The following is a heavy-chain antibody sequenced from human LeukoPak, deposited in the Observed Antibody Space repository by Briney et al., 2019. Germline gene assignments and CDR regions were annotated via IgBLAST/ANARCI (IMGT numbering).Heavy chain of an antibody. V-gene: IGHV4-39*01. CDR3: ARHWTGYYYYGMDV. CDR2: IYYSGST. J-gene: IGHJ6*02. CDR1: GDSIISSSHY. D-gene: IGHD3/OR15-3a*01. Sequence: SETLSLTCTVFGDSIISSSHYWGWIRQPPGKGLEWVGSIYYSGSTHFNPSLQSRVAMSVDASKNQFSLKLSSVTAADTAGYYCARHWTGYYYYGMDVWGQGTTVTVSS.